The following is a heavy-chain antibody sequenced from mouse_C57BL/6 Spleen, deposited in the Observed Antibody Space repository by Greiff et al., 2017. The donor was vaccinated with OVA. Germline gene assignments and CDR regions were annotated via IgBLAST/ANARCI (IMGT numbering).Heavy chain of an antibody. V-gene: IGHV1-76*01. CDR1: GYTFTDYY. D-gene: IGHD2-2*01. CDR2: IYPGSGNT. Sequence: VQLQQSGAELVRPGASVKLSCKASGYTFTDYYINWVKQRPGQGLEWIARIYPGSGNTYYNEKFKGKATLTAEKSSSTAYMQLSSLTSEDSAVYFCARRGLGKYCDVWGTGTTVTVSS. J-gene: IGHJ1*03. CDR3: ARRGLGKYCDV.